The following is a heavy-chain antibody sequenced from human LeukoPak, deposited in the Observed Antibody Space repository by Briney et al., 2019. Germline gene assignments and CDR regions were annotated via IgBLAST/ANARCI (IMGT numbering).Heavy chain of an antibody. Sequence: PSETLSLTCTVSGGSISSYYWSWIRQPPGKGLEWIGYIYYSGSTNYNPSLKSRRVTISVDTSKNQFSLKLSSVTAADTAMYYCARVSGYDWESFYDYWGQGSLVTVSS. D-gene: IGHD5-12*01. CDR1: GGSISSYY. J-gene: IGHJ4*02. CDR2: IYYSGST. V-gene: IGHV4-59*01. CDR3: ARVSGYDWESFYDY.